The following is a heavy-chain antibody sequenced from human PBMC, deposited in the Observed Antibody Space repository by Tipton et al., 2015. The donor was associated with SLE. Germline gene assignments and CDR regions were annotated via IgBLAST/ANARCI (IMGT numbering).Heavy chain of an antibody. CDR1: GGSISSYY. D-gene: IGHD1-26*01. CDR3: ARGLPATSWFDP. V-gene: IGHV4-59*12. J-gene: IGHJ5*02. CDR2: IYYSRST. Sequence: TLSLTCTVSGGSISSYYWSWIRQPPGKGLEWIGYIYYSRSTNYNPSLKSRVTISVDTSKNQFSLKLSSVTAADTAVYYCARGLPATSWFDPWGQGTLVTVSS.